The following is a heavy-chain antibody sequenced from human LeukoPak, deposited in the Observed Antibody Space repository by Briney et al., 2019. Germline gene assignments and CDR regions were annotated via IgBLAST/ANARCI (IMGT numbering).Heavy chain of an antibody. CDR2: ISSSSSYI. V-gene: IGHV3-21*01. CDR1: GFTFNTYS. CDR3: AREDQESFDY. J-gene: IGHJ4*02. Sequence: GGSLRLSCAGSGFTFNTYSMNWVRQAPGNGLEWVSSISSSSSYIYYADSVKGRFTTSRDNAKNSLYLQMNSLRAEDTAVYYCAREDQESFDYWGQGTLVTVSS. D-gene: IGHD5-24*01.